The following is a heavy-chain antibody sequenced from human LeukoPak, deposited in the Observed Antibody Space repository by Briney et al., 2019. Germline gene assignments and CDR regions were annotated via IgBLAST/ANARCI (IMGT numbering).Heavy chain of an antibody. D-gene: IGHD1-26*01. CDR1: GGSLSPYY. Sequence: SETLSLTCTVSGGSLSPYYWSWIRQPPGKGLEWIGYIYYTGSTNCNPSLKSRVTISVDTSKNQFSLKLSSVTAADTAVYYCAHGGHHPWDLFQQWGQGTLVTVSS. CDR3: AHGGHHPWDLFQQ. CDR2: IYYTGST. V-gene: IGHV4-59*08. J-gene: IGHJ1*01.